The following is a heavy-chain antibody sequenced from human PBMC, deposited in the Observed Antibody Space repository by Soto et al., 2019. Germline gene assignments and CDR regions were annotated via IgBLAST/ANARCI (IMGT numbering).Heavy chain of an antibody. Sequence: SGPTLVNPTQTLTLTCTFSGFSLTTSGMCVTWIRQPPGKALEWLALIDWGDDKYYNTSLMTRLTLSKDTSKNQVVLTMNNMDPVDTGTYYCARMLKGGTFDWIQIDDWGQGTLVTVSS. CDR1: GFSLTTSGMC. CDR3: ARMLKGGTFDWIQIDD. J-gene: IGHJ4*02. V-gene: IGHV2-70*01. D-gene: IGHD3-9*01. CDR2: IDWGDDK.